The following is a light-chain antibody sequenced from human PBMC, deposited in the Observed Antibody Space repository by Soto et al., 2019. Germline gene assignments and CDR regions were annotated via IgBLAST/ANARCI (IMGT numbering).Light chain of an antibody. CDR3: QQRSNWPPYT. CDR1: QSVSSY. J-gene: IGKJ2*01. V-gene: IGKV3-11*01. CDR2: DAS. Sequence: EIVLTQSPATLSFSPGERATLSCRASQSVSSYLAWYQQKPGQAPRLLIYDASNRATGFPARFSGGGSGTDFTLTIISLEPEDFAVYYCQQRSNWPPYTFGQGTKLEIK.